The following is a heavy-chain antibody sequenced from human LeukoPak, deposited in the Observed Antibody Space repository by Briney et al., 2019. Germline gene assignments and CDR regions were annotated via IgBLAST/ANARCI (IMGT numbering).Heavy chain of an antibody. CDR3: ARVRRYGAKSDAFDI. CDR2: IYHSGST. D-gene: IGHD4/OR15-4a*01. Sequence: SETLSLTCTVSGYSISSGYYWGWIRQPPGKGLEWIGSIYHSGSTYYNPSLKSRVTISVDTSKNQFSLKLSSVTAADTAVYYCARVRRYGAKSDAFDIWGQGTMVTVSS. J-gene: IGHJ3*02. V-gene: IGHV4-38-2*02. CDR1: GYSISSGYY.